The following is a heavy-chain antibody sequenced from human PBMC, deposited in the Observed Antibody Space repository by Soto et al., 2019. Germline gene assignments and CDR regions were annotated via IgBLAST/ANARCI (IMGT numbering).Heavy chain of an antibody. D-gene: IGHD3-22*01. CDR3: ATDYYDSSGYYY. V-gene: IGHV1-69*12. CDR2: IIPIFGTA. J-gene: IGHJ4*02. Sequence: QVQLVQSGAEVKKPGSSVKVSCKASGGTFSSYAISWVRQAPGQGLEWMGGIIPIFGTANYAQKFQGRVTITADESTSTAFIALSSLRSDDTAVSYCATDYYDSSGYYYWGQGTLVTVSS. CDR1: GGTFSSYA.